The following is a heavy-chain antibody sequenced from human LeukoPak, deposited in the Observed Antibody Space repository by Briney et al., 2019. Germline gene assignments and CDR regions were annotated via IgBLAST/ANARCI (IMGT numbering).Heavy chain of an antibody. Sequence: GGSLRLSCAASGFTFNTFNMNWVRQAPGKGLEWVSSITSGGDYIYYADSVKGRFTTSRDNAKNSLSLQLNSLRAEDTAVYFCAKRGVVIRVILVGFHKEAYYFDSWGQGALVTVSS. D-gene: IGHD3-22*01. CDR2: ITSGGDYI. CDR1: GFTFNTFN. V-gene: IGHV3-21*04. CDR3: AKRGVVIRVILVGFHKEAYYFDS. J-gene: IGHJ4*02.